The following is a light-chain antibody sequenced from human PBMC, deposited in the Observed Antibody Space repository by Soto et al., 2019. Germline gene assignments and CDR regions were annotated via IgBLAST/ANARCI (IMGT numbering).Light chain of an antibody. J-gene: IGLJ1*01. Sequence: QSALTQPASVSGSLGQSISISCIGTSDNIGSYNLVSWYQHKPGKAPKIIIFEGSKRPSGVSNRFSASGSGNTASLTISRLQVEDEADYYCCSFAGTGTQYVFGTGTKVTV. CDR2: EGS. CDR3: CSFAGTGTQYV. CDR1: SDNIGSYNL. V-gene: IGLV2-23*01.